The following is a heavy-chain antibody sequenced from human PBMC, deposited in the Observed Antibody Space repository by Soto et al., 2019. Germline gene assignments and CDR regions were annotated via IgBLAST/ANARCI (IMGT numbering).Heavy chain of an antibody. J-gene: IGHJ6*03. Sequence: PSETLSLTCTVSGGSISSYYWSWIRQPPGKGLEWIGYIYYSGSTNYNPSLKSRVTISVDTSKNQFSLKLSSVTAADTAVYYCARVGYDFWSGQSLYYYYYMDVWGKGTTVTVSS. D-gene: IGHD3-3*01. CDR3: ARVGYDFWSGQSLYYYYYMDV. CDR1: GGSISSYY. CDR2: IYYSGST. V-gene: IGHV4-59*01.